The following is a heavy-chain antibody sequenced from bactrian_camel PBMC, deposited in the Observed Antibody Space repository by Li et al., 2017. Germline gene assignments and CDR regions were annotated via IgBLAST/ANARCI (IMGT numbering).Heavy chain of an antibody. CDR3: AADWSGADACRSRAIGAPDFAY. V-gene: IGHV3S40*01. CDR1: DYMAGTLC. Sequence: VQLVESGGGSVQAGGSLRLSCAASDYMAGTLCMGWFRQRPGKEREGVATTYSGDGSTYYADAVKGRFTVSRDNAKKMVYLQMNSLKPEDTAMYYCAADWSGADACRSRAIGAPDFAYLGQGTQVTVS. J-gene: IGHJ6*01. CDR2: TYSGDGST. D-gene: IGHD3*01.